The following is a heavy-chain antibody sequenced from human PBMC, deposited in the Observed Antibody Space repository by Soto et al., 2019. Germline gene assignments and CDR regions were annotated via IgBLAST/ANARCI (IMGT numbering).Heavy chain of an antibody. CDR1: EGNFSSYA. V-gene: IGHV1-69*01. CDR3: SYGFGWLEAHN. CDR2: IIPIFGTA. Sequence: QVQLVQSGAEVKKPGSSVKVSCKASEGNFSSYAISWVRQAPEQGLEWMGGIIPIFGTANYAQKFQGRVTITADESTSTAYMELSSLRSEVTAVYYCSYGFGWLEAHNWGQGTLVTVSS. D-gene: IGHD3-10*01. J-gene: IGHJ4*02.